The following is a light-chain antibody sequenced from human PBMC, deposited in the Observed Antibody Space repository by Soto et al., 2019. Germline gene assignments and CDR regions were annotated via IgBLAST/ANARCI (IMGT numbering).Light chain of an antibody. V-gene: IGKV3-15*01. CDR2: GAS. Sequence: EIVMTQSPATLSVSPGERATLFCRASQSVNNNFLAWYQQKPGQAPRLLIHGASTRATDIPARFSGSGSGTEFTLTISSLQSEDFAVYYCQQYSAWPLTFGGGTKVDIK. CDR3: QQYSAWPLT. J-gene: IGKJ4*01. CDR1: QSVNNN.